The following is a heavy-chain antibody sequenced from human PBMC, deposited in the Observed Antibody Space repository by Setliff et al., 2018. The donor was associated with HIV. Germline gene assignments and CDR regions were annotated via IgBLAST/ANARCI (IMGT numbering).Heavy chain of an antibody. J-gene: IGHJ4*02. CDR2: IYSSGST. CDR1: GGSSSSRSYY. D-gene: IGHD1-26*01. V-gene: IGHV4-39*07. CDR3: ARGALQDGTGSYYEGFDY. Sequence: SETLSLTCTVSGGSSSSRSYYWGWIRQSPGKGLEWIGGIYSSGSTYYNPSLKSRVTISVDTSKNQFSLKLSSVTAADTAVYYCARGALQDGTGSYYEGFDYWGQGTLVTVSS.